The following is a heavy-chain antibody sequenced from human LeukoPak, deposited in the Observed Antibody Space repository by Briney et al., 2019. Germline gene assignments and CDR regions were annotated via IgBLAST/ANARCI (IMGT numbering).Heavy chain of an antibody. CDR3: AREYSSGGGYFQH. CDR2: ISYSGST. D-gene: IGHD6-19*01. CDR1: AGSISSGDYY. Sequence: SETLSLTCTVSAGSISSGDYYWSWTRQPPGKGLEWIGYISYSGSTYYNPSLKSRVTISVDTSKNQFSLKLSSVTAADTAVYYCAREYSSGGGYFQHWGQGTLVTVSS. J-gene: IGHJ1*01. V-gene: IGHV4-30-4*02.